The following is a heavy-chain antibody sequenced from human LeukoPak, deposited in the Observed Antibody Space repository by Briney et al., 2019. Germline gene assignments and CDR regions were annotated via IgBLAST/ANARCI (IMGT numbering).Heavy chain of an antibody. Sequence: SETLSLTCTVSGGSISSYYWSWIRQPPGKGLEWIGYIYYSGSTNYNPSLKSRVTISVDTSKNQFSLKLSSVTAADTAVYYCARAGVRYRRDAFDIWGQGTMVTVSS. D-gene: IGHD3-9*01. CDR1: GGSISSYY. CDR3: ARAGVRYRRDAFDI. CDR2: IYYSGST. V-gene: IGHV4-59*01. J-gene: IGHJ3*02.